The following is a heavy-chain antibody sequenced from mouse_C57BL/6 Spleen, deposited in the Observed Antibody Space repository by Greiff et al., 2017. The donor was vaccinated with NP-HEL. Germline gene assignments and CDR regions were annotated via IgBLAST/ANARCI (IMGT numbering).Heavy chain of an antibody. CDR3: VGEARGCFDY. Sequence: EVKLMESGGGLVQPKGSLKLSCAASGFTFNTYAMHWVRQSPGKGLEWVARIRSKSSNYATYYADSVKDRFTISRDDSQSMLYLQMNNVKTEDAAMDNCVGEARGCFDYWGQGTTLTVSS. J-gene: IGHJ2*01. D-gene: IGHD3-1*01. V-gene: IGHV10-3*01. CDR2: IRSKSSNYAT. CDR1: GFTFNTYA.